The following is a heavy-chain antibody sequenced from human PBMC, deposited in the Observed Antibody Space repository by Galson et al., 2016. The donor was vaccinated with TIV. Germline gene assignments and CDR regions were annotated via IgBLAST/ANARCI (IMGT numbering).Heavy chain of an antibody. CDR2: IIPLFGSA. CDR3: ATDRNTAMYTYYYYYGVDV. D-gene: IGHD5-18*01. Sequence: SVKVSCKASGGSFSSYVFNWVRQGPGQGLEWMGNIIPLFGSANYAQKFQGRVTITADESTSTAYMELSRLRSEDTAIYYCATDRNTAMYTYYYYYGVDVWGQGTTVTVSS. J-gene: IGHJ6*02. V-gene: IGHV1-69*13. CDR1: GGSFSSYV.